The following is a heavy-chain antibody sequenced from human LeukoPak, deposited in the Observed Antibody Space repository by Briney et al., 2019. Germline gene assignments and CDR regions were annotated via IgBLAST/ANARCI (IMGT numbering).Heavy chain of an antibody. CDR2: IYYSGST. J-gene: IGHJ4*02. Sequence: SETLSLTCAVYGGSFSGYYWSWIRQHPGKGLEWIGYIYYSGSTYYNPSLKSRVTISVDTSKNQFSLKLSSVTAADTAVYYCASESSSTSCYYWGQGTLVTVSS. CDR1: GGSFSGYY. V-gene: IGHV4-31*11. CDR3: ASESSSTSCYY. D-gene: IGHD2-2*01.